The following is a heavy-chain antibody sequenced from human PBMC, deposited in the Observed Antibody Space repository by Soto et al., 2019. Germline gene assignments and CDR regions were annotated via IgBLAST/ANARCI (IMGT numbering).Heavy chain of an antibody. CDR2: SNSSGGST. Sequence: ASEKVSCKASGYTFPSYYMHGVRQAPGRGREWMRISNSSGGSTSYAQKFQGRVTMTRDTSTSTVYMELSSLRSEDTAVYYCARDMAAAGTGDYWGQGTLVTVSS. J-gene: IGHJ4*02. D-gene: IGHD6-13*01. CDR3: ARDMAAAGTGDY. V-gene: IGHV1-46*01. CDR1: GYTFPSYY.